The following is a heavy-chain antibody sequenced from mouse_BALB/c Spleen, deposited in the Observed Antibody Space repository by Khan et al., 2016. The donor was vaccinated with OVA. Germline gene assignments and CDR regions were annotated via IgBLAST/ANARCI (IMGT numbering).Heavy chain of an antibody. D-gene: IGHD2-3*01. Sequence: QVQLKESGAELAKPGASVKMSCKASGYTFISYWMHWVKQRPGQGLEWIGYITPSTGYTEYNQKFKDKATLTSEKSSSTAYMQLSSLTSEDSAVYYCARAIFDGYPPFAYWGQGTLVTVSA. CDR2: ITPSTGYT. J-gene: IGHJ3*01. CDR3: ARAIFDGYPPFAY. CDR1: GYTFISYW. V-gene: IGHV1-7*01.